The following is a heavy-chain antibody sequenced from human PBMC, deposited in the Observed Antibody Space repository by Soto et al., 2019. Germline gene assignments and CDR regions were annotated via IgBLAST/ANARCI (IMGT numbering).Heavy chain of an antibody. Sequence: WASVKVSCKASGYTFTSYYMHWVRQAPGQGLEWMGIINPSGGSTSYAQKFQGRVTMTRDTSTSTVYMELSSLRSEDTAVYYCVRGAVSVGGFGYSYGYGKRLYYYGMDVWGQGTTVTVSS. D-gene: IGHD5-18*01. J-gene: IGHJ6*02. CDR3: VRGAVSVGGFGYSYGYGKRLYYYGMDV. V-gene: IGHV1-46*01. CDR1: GYTFTSYY. CDR2: INPSGGST.